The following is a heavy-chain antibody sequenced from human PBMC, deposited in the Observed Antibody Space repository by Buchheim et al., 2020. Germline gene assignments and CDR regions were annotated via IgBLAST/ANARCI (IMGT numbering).Heavy chain of an antibody. Sequence: QVQLQQWGAGLLKPSETLSLTCAVYGGSFSGYYWSWIRQPPGKGLEWIGEINHSGSTNYNPSLKSRVTISVDRSKNHFSLRLSSVTAADTAVYYCARAVTNNWSRPNWFDPWGQGTL. V-gene: IGHV4-34*01. D-gene: IGHD1-1*01. J-gene: IGHJ5*02. CDR1: GGSFSGYY. CDR2: INHSGST. CDR3: ARAVTNNWSRPNWFDP.